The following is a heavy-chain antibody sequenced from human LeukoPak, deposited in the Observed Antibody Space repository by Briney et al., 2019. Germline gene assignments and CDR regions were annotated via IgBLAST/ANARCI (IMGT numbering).Heavy chain of an antibody. J-gene: IGHJ4*02. Sequence: GGSLRLSCAASGFTFSSYDMNWVRQAPGKGLEWVANIKQDGREKYHVDSVKGRFTISRHNAMNSLYLQMISLRAKHTSVYYCARTLPGAARGNFDYWGQGTLVTVSS. CDR3: ARTLPGAARGNFDY. CDR1: GFTFSSYD. D-gene: IGHD6-6*01. V-gene: IGHV3-7*01. CDR2: IKQDGREK.